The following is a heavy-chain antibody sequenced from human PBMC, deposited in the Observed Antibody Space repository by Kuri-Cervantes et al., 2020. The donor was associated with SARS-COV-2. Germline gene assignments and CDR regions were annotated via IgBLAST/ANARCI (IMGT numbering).Heavy chain of an antibody. CDR3: ARVKYSSGWYSYYYGMDV. CDR2: IWYDGSNK. J-gene: IGHJ6*02. CDR1: GLTFSSYG. D-gene: IGHD6-19*01. Sequence: GESLKITCAASGLTFSSYGMHWVRQAPGKGLGWVAVIWYDGSNKYYADSVKGRFTISRDNSKNTLYLQMNSLRAEDTAVYYCARVKYSSGWYSYYYGMDVWGQGTTVTVSS. V-gene: IGHV3-33*01.